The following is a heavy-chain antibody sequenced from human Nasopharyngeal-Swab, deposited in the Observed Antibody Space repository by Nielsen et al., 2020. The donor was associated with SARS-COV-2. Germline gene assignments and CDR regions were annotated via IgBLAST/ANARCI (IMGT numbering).Heavy chain of an antibody. CDR1: GFTFTSYA. Sequence: ASVKVSCKASGFTFTSYAMHWVRQAPGQRLEWMGWINAGNGNTKYSQKFQGRVTMTTDTSTSTAYMELRSLRSDDTAVYYCARGAIGRDRRSYYYYGMDVWGQGTTVTVSS. CDR2: INAGNGNT. CDR3: ARGAIGRDRRSYYYYGMDV. J-gene: IGHJ6*02. D-gene: IGHD2-21*02. V-gene: IGHV1-3*01.